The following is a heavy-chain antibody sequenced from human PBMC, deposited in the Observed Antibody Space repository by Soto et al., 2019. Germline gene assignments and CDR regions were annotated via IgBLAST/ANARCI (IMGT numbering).Heavy chain of an antibody. J-gene: IGHJ4*02. CDR3: ARGRTLITGTSLDY. D-gene: IGHD1-20*01. Sequence: QVQLQQWGAGLLKPSETLSLTCAVYGGSFSGYYWTWIRQPPGKGLEWIGEINHSGSTNYKPSLRSRVTISVDTSKNQRSLKVNSVTAADTAVYYCARGRTLITGTSLDYWGQGTLVTVSS. CDR2: INHSGST. CDR1: GGSFSGYY. V-gene: IGHV4-34*01.